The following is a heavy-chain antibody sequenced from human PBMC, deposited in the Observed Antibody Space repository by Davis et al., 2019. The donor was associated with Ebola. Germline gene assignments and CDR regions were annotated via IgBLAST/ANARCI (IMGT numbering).Heavy chain of an antibody. CDR2: IHDNTAT. CDR3: ANRDS. V-gene: IGHV3-66*01. Sequence: PGGSLRLSCAASGFTVSSAFMKWVRQAPGEGLEWVSIIHDNTATHYANSVKGRFTISRDNSRNTLHLQMDRLRVEDTAVYYCANRDSWGRGTLVTVSS. J-gene: IGHJ4*02. CDR1: GFTVSSAF.